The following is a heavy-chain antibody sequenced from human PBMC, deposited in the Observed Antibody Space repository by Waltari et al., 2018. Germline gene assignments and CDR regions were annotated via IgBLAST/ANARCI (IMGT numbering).Heavy chain of an antibody. CDR3: ARGAAAAGLDY. J-gene: IGHJ4*02. CDR1: GYTFTSSY. D-gene: IGHD6-13*01. CDR2: INPSGGST. V-gene: IGHV1-46*01. Sequence: QVQLVQSGAEVKKPGTSVKVSCKASGYTFTSSYMHWVRQAPGQGLEWMGIINPSGGSTSYAQKFQGRVTMTRDTSTSTVYMELSSLRSEDTAVYYCARGAAAAGLDYWGQGTLVTVSS.